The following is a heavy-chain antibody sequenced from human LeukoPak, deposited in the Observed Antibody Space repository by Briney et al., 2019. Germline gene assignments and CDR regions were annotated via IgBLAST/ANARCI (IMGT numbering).Heavy chain of an antibody. Sequence: PGGSLRLSCAASGFTFSSYGMHWVRQSPGKGLEWVTFIRYDGSNKYYADSVKGRFTISRDNSKNTLYLQMNSLRAEDTAVYYCARDSYYYGSGSYGYMDVWGKGTTVTVSS. J-gene: IGHJ6*03. CDR2: IRYDGSNK. D-gene: IGHD3-10*01. CDR1: GFTFSSYG. V-gene: IGHV3-30*02. CDR3: ARDSYYYGSGSYGYMDV.